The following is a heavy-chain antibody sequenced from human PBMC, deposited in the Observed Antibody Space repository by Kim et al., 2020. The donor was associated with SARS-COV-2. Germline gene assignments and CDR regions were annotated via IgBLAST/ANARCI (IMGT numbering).Heavy chain of an antibody. CDR1: GFNFNNYA. V-gene: IGHV3-23*01. J-gene: IGHJ4*02. CDR3: AKLESDIPPPWLVLFVF. D-gene: IGHD3-22*01. CDR2: IGGYGSVT. Sequence: GGSLRLSCTASGFNFNNYAMAWVRQVPGKGLEWVSTIGGYGSVTYYAVSVKGRFTISRDNSKNTVYLQLDRLRAEDTAVYYCAKLESDIPPPWLVLFVFWRQGTLVTVS.